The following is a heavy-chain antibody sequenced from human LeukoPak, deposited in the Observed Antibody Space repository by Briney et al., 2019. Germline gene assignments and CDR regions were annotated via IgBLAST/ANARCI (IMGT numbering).Heavy chain of an antibody. J-gene: IGHJ2*01. Sequence: GGSLTLSCEGSGFSVSTNYMNWVRQAPGKGLEWVSILYSGGSTYYADSVKGRFTVSRDSSKNTLYLHTNSLRAEDTAVYYCARVGDHYHWYLDVWGRGTLVTASS. D-gene: IGHD3-10*01. CDR2: LYSGGST. V-gene: IGHV3-53*01. CDR1: GFSVSTNY. CDR3: ARVGDHYHWYLDV.